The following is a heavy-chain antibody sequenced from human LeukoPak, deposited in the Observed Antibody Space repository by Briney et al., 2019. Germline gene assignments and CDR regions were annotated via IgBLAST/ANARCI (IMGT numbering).Heavy chain of an antibody. CDR3: ARASDPWLQLT. V-gene: IGHV3-7*05. Sequence: GGSLRLSCAASGYTFSNYWMIWVRQAPGKGLEWVGNIKQGGSEKRYADSVRGRFSISRDNAQTSLYLQMNSLRAEDTAVYYCARASDPWLQLTWGQGTLVTVSS. D-gene: IGHD5-24*01. CDR2: IKQGGSEK. J-gene: IGHJ5*02. CDR1: GYTFSNYW.